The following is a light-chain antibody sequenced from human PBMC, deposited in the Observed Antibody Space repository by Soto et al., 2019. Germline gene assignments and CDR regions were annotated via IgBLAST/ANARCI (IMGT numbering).Light chain of an antibody. CDR3: LQHSGTSPKT. CDR2: ETS. V-gene: IGKV3-20*01. J-gene: IGKJ1*01. CDR1: QSVSSN. Sequence: EIVLTQSPGTLSLSPGERATLSCRASQSVSSNLAWYQQKPGQAPRLLIYETSNRATGIPDRFSGSGSGTDFTLNITRLEPEDSAVYYCLQHSGTSPKTFGQGTKVDNK.